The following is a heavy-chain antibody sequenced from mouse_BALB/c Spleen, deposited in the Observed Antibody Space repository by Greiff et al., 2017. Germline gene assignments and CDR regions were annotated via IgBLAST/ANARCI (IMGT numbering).Heavy chain of an antibody. J-gene: IGHJ3*01. CDR2: INPSSGYT. V-gene: IGHV1-4*01. D-gene: IGHD2-3*01. Sequence: QVQLQQSGAELARPGASVKMSCKASGYTFTSYTMHWVKQRPGQGLEWIGYINPSSGYTNYNQKFKDKATLTADKSSSTAYMQLSSLTSEDSAVYYCARDGYYDWFAYWGQGTLVTVSA. CDR1: GYTFTSYT. CDR3: ARDGYYDWFAY.